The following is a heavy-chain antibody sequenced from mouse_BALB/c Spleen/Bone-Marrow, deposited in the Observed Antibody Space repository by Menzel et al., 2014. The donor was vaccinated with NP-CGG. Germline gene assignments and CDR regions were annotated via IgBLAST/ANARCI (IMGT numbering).Heavy chain of an antibody. CDR3: ASYYGSSYDYFDY. V-gene: IGHV14-1*02. Sequence: ESGAELVRPGALVKLSCKASGFNIKDYYMHWVKQRPEQGLEWIGWIDPENGNTIYDPKFQGKASTTADTSSDTAYLQLSSLTSEDTAVYYCASYYGSSYDYFDYWGQGTTLTVSS. D-gene: IGHD1-1*01. CDR1: GFNIKDYY. CDR2: IDPENGNT. J-gene: IGHJ2*01.